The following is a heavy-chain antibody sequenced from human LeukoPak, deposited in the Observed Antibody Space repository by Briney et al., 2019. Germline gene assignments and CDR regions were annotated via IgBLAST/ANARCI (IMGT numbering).Heavy chain of an antibody. CDR2: IYHSGST. Sequence: SGTLSLTCAVSGGSISSSNWWSWVRQPPGKGLEWIGEIYHSGSTNYNPSLKSRVTISVDKSKNQFSLKLSSVTAADTAVCYCAIKIKQWLVRGGWFDPWGQGTLVTVSS. D-gene: IGHD6-19*01. CDR3: AIKIKQWLVRGGWFDP. J-gene: IGHJ5*02. CDR1: GGSISSSNW. V-gene: IGHV4-4*02.